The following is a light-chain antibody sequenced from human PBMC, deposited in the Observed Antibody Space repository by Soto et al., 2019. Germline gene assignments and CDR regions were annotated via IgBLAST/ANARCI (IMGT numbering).Light chain of an antibody. Sequence: QSVLTQPSSVSGAPGQRVSISCTGSSSNIGTGYDVHWYQQLPGTAPKLLIYDNNNRPSGVPDRFSGSKSGTSASLAITGLQAEDEGDYYCQSYDSTLSARYVFGTGTKLTVL. V-gene: IGLV1-40*01. CDR2: DNN. J-gene: IGLJ1*01. CDR1: SSNIGTGYD. CDR3: QSYDSTLSARYV.